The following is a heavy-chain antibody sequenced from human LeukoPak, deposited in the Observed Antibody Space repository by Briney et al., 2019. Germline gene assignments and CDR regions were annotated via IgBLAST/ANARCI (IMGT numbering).Heavy chain of an antibody. CDR2: ISSSSSYI. CDR3: ARGPEEDIVVVPAAISPFDY. J-gene: IGHJ4*02. CDR1: GFTFSSYW. Sequence: GGSLRLSCAASGFTFSSYWMSWVRQAPGKGLEWVSSISSSSSYIYYADSVKGRFTISRDNAKNSLYLQMNSLRAEDTAVYYCARGPEEDIVVVPAAISPFDYWGQGTLVTVSS. D-gene: IGHD2-2*01. V-gene: IGHV3-21*01.